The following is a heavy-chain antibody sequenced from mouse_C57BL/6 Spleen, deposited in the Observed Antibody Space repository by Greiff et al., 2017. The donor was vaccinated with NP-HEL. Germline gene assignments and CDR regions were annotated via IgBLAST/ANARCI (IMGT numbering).Heavy chain of an antibody. D-gene: IGHD1-1*01. Sequence: EVKLVESGPGLVKPSQSLSLTCSVTGYSITSGYFWNWIRQFPGNKLEWMGYISYDGSNNYNPSLKNRISITRDTSKNQFFLKLNSVTTEDTATYYCARAGAYYYGPYYFDYWGQGTTLTVSS. V-gene: IGHV3-6*01. J-gene: IGHJ2*01. CDR3: ARAGAYYYGPYYFDY. CDR2: ISYDGSN. CDR1: GYSITSGYF.